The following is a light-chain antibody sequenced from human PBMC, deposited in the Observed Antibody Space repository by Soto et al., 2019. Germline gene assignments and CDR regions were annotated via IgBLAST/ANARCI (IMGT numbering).Light chain of an antibody. Sequence: QSVLTQPASVSGSPGESITISCTGTSSDVGTYNLVTWYQQHPGRVPKLILYEGNKRPSGVSSRFSAPKSGNTASLTISGLQAEDEADYFCCSYAPSRTLLFGGGTKVTV. CDR3: CSYAPSRTLL. V-gene: IGLV2-23*01. CDR2: EGN. CDR1: SSDVGTYNL. J-gene: IGLJ2*01.